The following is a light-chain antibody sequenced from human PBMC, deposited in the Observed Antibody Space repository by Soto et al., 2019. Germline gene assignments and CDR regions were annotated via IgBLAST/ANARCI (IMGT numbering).Light chain of an antibody. CDR2: GAS. V-gene: IGKV3-15*01. Sequence: EIVMTQSPATLSVSPGERATLSCRASQSVSSNLAWYQQKPGQAPRLLIYGASTRATGIPARFSGSGSGTEFTLGISRLQSEDFAVYYCQQYNNWPPWTFGQGTKVEIK. CDR3: QQYNNWPPWT. J-gene: IGKJ1*01. CDR1: QSVSSN.